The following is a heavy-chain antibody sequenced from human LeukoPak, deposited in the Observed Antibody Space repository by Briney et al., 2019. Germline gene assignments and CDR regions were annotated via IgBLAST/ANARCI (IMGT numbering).Heavy chain of an antibody. J-gene: IGHJ3*02. CDR3: ARDSGVGAAFDI. D-gene: IGHD1-26*01. CDR2: ISSSSSYI. Sequence: GGSLRLSCAASGFTFGSYSMNWVRQAPGKGLEWVSSISSSSSYIYYADSVKGRFTISRDNAKNSLYLQMNSLRAEDTAVYYCARDSGVGAAFDIWGQGTMVTVSS. CDR1: GFTFGSYS. V-gene: IGHV3-21*01.